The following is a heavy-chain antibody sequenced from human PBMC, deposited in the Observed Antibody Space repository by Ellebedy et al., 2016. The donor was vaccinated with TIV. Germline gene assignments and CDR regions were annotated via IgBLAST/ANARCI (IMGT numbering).Heavy chain of an antibody. CDR2: LSCSGGST. CDR3: AKNREYSSSPSQVN. J-gene: IGHJ4*01. V-gene: IGHV3-23*01. CDR1: GFTFSSYA. Sequence: PGGSLRLSCAASGFTFSSYAMNWVRQAPGTGLKWVSGLSCSGGSTYYADSVKGRFTISRDNSRNMVYLQMNSLRAEDTALYYCAKNREYSSSPSQVNWGQGTLVTVSS. D-gene: IGHD6-6*01.